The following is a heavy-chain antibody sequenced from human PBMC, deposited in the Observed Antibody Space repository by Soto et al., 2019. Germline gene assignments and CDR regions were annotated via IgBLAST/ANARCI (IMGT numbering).Heavy chain of an antibody. V-gene: IGHV4-34*01. CDR2: INHSGST. CDR3: ARDRSGGAWLTAMAPYYYYGMDV. CDR1: GGSFSGYY. D-gene: IGHD5-18*01. J-gene: IGHJ6*02. Sequence: SETLSLTCAVYGGSFSGYYWNWIRQPPGKGLEWIGEINHSGSTNYNPSIKSRVTISEDTSKNQFSMKLSSVTAADTAVYYCARDRSGGAWLTAMAPYYYYGMDVWGQGTTVT.